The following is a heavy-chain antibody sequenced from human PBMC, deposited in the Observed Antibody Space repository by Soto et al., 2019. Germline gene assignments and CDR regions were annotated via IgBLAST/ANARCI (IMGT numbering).Heavy chain of an antibody. D-gene: IGHD2-15*01. CDR2: IYYSGST. V-gene: IGHV4-59*13. Sequence: PSEPLSLTCTCLGRPISSYYWSWIRQPPGKGLEWIGYIYYSGSTNYNPSLKSRVTISVDTSKNQFSLKMNSVTAADTAVYYCARVAVSVVAATLGAFDIWGQGRMVT. CDR3: ARVAVSVVAATLGAFDI. CDR1: GRPISSYY. J-gene: IGHJ3*02.